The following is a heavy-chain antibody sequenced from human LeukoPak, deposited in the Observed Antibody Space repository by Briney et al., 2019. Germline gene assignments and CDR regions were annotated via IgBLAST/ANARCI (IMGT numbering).Heavy chain of an antibody. CDR1: GGTFSSYA. V-gene: IGHV1-69*04. Sequence: SVKVSCKASGGTFSSYAISWVRQAPGQGLEWMGRIIPILGIANYAQKFQGRVTITADKSTSTAYMELSSLRSEDTAVYYCARDRSSLEMWFDPWGQGTLDTVSS. CDR3: ARDRSSLEMWFDP. D-gene: IGHD3-10*01. J-gene: IGHJ5*02. CDR2: IIPILGIA.